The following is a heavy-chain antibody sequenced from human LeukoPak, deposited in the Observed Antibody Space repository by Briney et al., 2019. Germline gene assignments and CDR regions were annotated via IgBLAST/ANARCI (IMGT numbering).Heavy chain of an antibody. V-gene: IGHV3-74*01. D-gene: IGHD2-8*01. J-gene: IGHJ4*02. CDR1: GFTFSSSW. Sequence: GGSLRLSCAASGFTFSSSWMHWVRQAPGKGLIWVSRMNSDGRTTTYADSVKGRFTISRDNAKNTLFLQMNSLTADDTAVYYCVRGLNGNSDSWGQGALVTVSS. CDR2: MNSDGRTT. CDR3: VRGLNGNSDS.